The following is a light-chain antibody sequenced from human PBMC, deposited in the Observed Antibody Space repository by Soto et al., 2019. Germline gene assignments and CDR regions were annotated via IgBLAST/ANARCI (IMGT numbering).Light chain of an antibody. J-gene: IGKJ2*01. Sequence: DIQLTQSASSLSASVGDRVTITCQASQVITNYLNWYQQKPGKAPKLLIYDISTLEIGVPSRFSGSGSGTDFALTISRLEPEDFAVYYCQQYGDSPYTFGQGTKLEIK. CDR1: QVITNY. CDR3: QQYGDSPYT. V-gene: IGKV1-33*01. CDR2: DIS.